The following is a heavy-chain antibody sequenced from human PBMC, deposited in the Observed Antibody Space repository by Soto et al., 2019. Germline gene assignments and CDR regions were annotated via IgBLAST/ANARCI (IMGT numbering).Heavy chain of an antibody. CDR1: GFTFSDYY. J-gene: IGHJ4*02. Sequence: GGSLRLSCAASGFTFSDYYMSWFRQAPGKGMEWVSYISGSGSTIHDADSVKGRFTISRDNAKNSLYLQMNSLRAEDTAVYYCARVGSIAAAGTPDYWGQGTLVTVSS. CDR2: ISGSGSTI. V-gene: IGHV3-11*01. D-gene: IGHD6-13*01. CDR3: ARVGSIAAAGTPDY.